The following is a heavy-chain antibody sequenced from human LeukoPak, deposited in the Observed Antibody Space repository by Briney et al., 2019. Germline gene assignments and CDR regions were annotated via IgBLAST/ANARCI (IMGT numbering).Heavy chain of an antibody. CDR3: ARRPIYDILTGYSNYYYYGMDV. V-gene: IGHV4-39*07. D-gene: IGHD3-9*01. J-gene: IGHJ6*02. Sequence: SETLSLTCTVSGGSITNNNYYWDWIRQPPGKGLEWIGDLYYSGSTHYNPSLKSRVTISVDTSKNQFSLKLSSVTAADTAVYYCARRPIYDILTGYSNYYYYGMDVWGQGTTVTVSS. CDR1: GGSITNNNYY. CDR2: LYYSGST.